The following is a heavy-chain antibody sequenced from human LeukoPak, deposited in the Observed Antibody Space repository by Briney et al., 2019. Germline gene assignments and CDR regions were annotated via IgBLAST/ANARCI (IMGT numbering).Heavy chain of an antibody. Sequence: GGSLRLSCAASGFTLSSLGMVWVRQAPGKGLEWVTLMWYDGRNKYYADSVKGRFTISRDNSKNTVYLQMNSLRGEDTAVYYCARVGDMEAFDIWGQGTRVTVSS. CDR2: MWYDGRNK. J-gene: IGHJ3*02. CDR3: ARVGDMEAFDI. V-gene: IGHV3-33*01. D-gene: IGHD3-16*01. CDR1: GFTLSSLG.